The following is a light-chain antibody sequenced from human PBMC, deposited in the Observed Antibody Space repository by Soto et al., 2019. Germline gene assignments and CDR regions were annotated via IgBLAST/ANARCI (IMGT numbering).Light chain of an antibody. V-gene: IGKV1-5*01. CDR3: QQHGDRPWT. J-gene: IGKJ1*01. CDR1: QYIGSA. CDR2: DAS. Sequence: DVQLTQSPSTLSVSAGDRATITCRASQYIGSAVAWYQQKSGQAPKLLIYDASSRVRATPARFSGSGSGTEFTLTISSLQSEDFAVYFCQQHGDRPWTFGQGTKVDIK.